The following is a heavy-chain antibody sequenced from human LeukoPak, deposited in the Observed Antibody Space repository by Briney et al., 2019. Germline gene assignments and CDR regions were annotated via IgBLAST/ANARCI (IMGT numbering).Heavy chain of an antibody. Sequence: ASVKVSSKASGYTFISYGISWVRQAPGQGLEWMGWISVYNGNTNYAQKLQGRVTMTTDTSTSTAYMELRSLRSDGTAVYYCARSGYSSSWLDYWGQGTLVTVSS. CDR1: GYTFISYG. CDR2: ISVYNGNT. V-gene: IGHV1-18*01. D-gene: IGHD6-13*01. CDR3: ARSGYSSSWLDY. J-gene: IGHJ4*02.